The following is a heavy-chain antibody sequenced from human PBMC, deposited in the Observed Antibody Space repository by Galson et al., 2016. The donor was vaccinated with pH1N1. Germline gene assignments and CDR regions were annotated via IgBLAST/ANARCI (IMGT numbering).Heavy chain of an antibody. D-gene: IGHD3-10*01. CDR3: ARRGIGEFLYYFDY. Sequence: SETLSLTCTVSGGSISSSSYYWDWIRQPPGKGLEWIGSIYYSGSTYYNPSLKSRVTISVDTSKNQFSLKLSSVTAADTAVDYCARRGIGEFLYYFDYWGQGTLVTVSS. CDR1: GGSISSSSYY. V-gene: IGHV4-39*01. CDR2: IYYSGST. J-gene: IGHJ4*02.